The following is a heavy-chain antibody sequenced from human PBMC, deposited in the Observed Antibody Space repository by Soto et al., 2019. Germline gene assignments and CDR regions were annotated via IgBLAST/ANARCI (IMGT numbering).Heavy chain of an antibody. CDR1: GGSISSYY. Sequence: SETLSLTCTVSGGSISSYYWSWIRQPPGKGLEWIGYIYYSGSTNYNPSLKSRVTISVDTSKNQFSLKLSSVTAADTAVYYCARYGSGSYGYYYYYMDVWGKGTTVTVSS. V-gene: IGHV4-59*01. CDR3: ARYGSGSYGYYYYYMDV. CDR2: IYYSGST. J-gene: IGHJ6*03. D-gene: IGHD3-10*01.